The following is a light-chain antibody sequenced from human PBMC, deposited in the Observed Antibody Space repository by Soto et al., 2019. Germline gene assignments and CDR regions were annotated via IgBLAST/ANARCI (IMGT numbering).Light chain of an antibody. CDR2: DAS. Sequence: EIVLTQSPATLSLSPGERATLSCRASQSVSSYLTWYQQKPGQAPSLLIYDASNRATGIPARFSGSGSVTDFNLTISSLQPEDFEVYYCQQRSNWPPLTCGGGTKVEIK. CDR3: QQRSNWPPLT. V-gene: IGKV3-11*01. CDR1: QSVSSY. J-gene: IGKJ4*01.